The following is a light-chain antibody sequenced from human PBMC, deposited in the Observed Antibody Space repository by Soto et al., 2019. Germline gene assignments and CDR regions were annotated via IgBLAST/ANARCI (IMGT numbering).Light chain of an antibody. J-gene: IGLJ2*01. CDR1: SSDVGTYNY. V-gene: IGLV2-11*01. CDR2: EVS. Sequence: QSVLTQPRSVSGSPGQSVTISCTGTSSDVGTYNYVSWYRQHPGKAPKLMIYEVSKRPSGVPDRFSGSKSGNTASLTISVLQAEDEADYYCCSYAGSYTVVFGGGTKVTVL. CDR3: CSYAGSYTVV.